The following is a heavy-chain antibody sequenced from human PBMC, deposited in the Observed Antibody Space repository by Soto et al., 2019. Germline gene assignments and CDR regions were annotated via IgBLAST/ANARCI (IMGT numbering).Heavy chain of an antibody. CDR1: GFTFSTYT. D-gene: IGHD3-16*01. J-gene: IGHJ5*01. CDR2: ISSSSSYI. CDR3: AREKNDYLWGSFPTDFDS. V-gene: IGHV3-21*01. Sequence: DVQLVESGGGLVKPGGSLRLSCAGSGFTFSTYTMNWVRQAPGKGLEWVSSISSSSSYIYYADSVKGRFTISRDNAKNSRYLQMNSLTAEDTAVFYCAREKNDYLWGSFPTDFDSWGQGTLVTVSS.